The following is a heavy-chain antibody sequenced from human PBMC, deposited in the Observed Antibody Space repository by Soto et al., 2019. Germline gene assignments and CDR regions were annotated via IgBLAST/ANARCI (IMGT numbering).Heavy chain of an antibody. D-gene: IGHD5-12*01. Sequence: ASVKVSCKASGGTFSSYSFGWVRQAPGQGLEWMGWISAYNGNTNYAQKLQGRVTMTTDTSTSTAYMELRSLRSDDTAVYYCARDKEWLRFSERYFDYWGQGTLVTVSS. CDR2: ISAYNGNT. CDR3: ARDKEWLRFSERYFDY. J-gene: IGHJ4*02. V-gene: IGHV1-18*01. CDR1: GGTFSSYS.